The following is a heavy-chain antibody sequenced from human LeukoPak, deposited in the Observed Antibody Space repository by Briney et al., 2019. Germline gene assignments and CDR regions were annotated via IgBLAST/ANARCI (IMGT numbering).Heavy chain of an antibody. D-gene: IGHD6-19*01. CDR2: IIPSGGRT. V-gene: IGHV1-46*01. CDR1: GYTFTNYY. Sequence: ASVKVSCKASGYTFTNYYMHWVRQAPGQGLEWMGVIIPSGGRTGYAQKVQGRVTMTRDTFTAAVYMELSSLRSEDTAVYYCARGYNSGFDYWGQGTLVTVSS. CDR3: ARGYNSGFDY. J-gene: IGHJ4*02.